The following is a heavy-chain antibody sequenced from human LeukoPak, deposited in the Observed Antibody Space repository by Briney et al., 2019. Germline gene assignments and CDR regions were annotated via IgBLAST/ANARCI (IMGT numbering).Heavy chain of an antibody. Sequence: PGGSLRLSCAASGFTFSSYSMNWVRQAPGKGLGWVSSISSSNYIYYADSVKGRFTISRDNAKNSLYLQMNSLRAEDTAVYYCAREANGGIAVAGTFDYWGQGTLVTVSS. CDR3: AREANGGIAVAGTFDY. J-gene: IGHJ4*02. CDR2: ISSSNYI. V-gene: IGHV3-21*01. CDR1: GFTFSSYS. D-gene: IGHD6-19*01.